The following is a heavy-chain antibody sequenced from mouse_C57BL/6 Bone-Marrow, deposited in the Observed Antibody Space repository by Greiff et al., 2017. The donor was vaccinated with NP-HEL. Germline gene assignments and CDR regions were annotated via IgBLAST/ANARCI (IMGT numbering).Heavy chain of an antibody. CDR1: GYAFSSYW. D-gene: IGHD2-4*01. CDR3: ARRRAIYYDYDEDFDV. V-gene: IGHV1-80*01. CDR2: IYPGDGDT. Sequence: QVQLKQSGAELVKPGASVKISCKASGYAFSSYWMNWVKQRPGKGLEWIGQIYPGDGDTNYNGKFKGKATLTADKSSSTAYMQLSSLTSEDSAVYFCARRRAIYYDYDEDFDVWGTGTTVTVSS. J-gene: IGHJ1*03.